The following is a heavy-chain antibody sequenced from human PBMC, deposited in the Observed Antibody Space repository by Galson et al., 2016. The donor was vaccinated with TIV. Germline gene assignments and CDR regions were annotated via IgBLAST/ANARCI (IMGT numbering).Heavy chain of an antibody. J-gene: IGHJ1*01. Sequence: SLRLSCAGAGFVFSDYAMNWLRQAPGRGPEWVGVSSFDGSNEFYADSVKGRFTVSRDNSKNTLFLQMDSLRPEDTAVYYCARALGYCDSFRCFYPCWGQGTLVTVS. V-gene: IGHV3-30*14. CDR1: GFVFSDYA. D-gene: IGHD2-21*01. CDR2: SSFDGSNE. CDR3: ARALGYCDSFRCFYPC.